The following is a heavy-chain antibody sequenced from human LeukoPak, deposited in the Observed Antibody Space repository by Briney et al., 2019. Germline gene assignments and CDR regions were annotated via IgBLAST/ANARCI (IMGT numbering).Heavy chain of an antibody. CDR3: ARYSSGCLDY. CDR2: INSDGSST. Sequence: PGWALRLSCAACGFTFSSYWMHWVRQAPGKGLVWVSRINSDGSSTSYANSVKGRFTISRDNAKNTLYLQMNSLRAEDTAVYYCARYSSGCLDYWGQGTLVTVSS. D-gene: IGHD6-19*01. V-gene: IGHV3-74*01. J-gene: IGHJ4*02. CDR1: GFTFSSYW.